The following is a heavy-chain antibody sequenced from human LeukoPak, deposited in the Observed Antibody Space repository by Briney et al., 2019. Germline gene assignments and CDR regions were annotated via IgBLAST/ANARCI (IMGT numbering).Heavy chain of an antibody. V-gene: IGHV4-4*07. CDR1: GGSISSYY. CDR3: ARRKGGDGPWYFDL. Sequence: SETLSLTCIVSGGSISSYYWSWIRQPAGKGLEWIGRIYTSGSTNYNPSLKSRVTKSVDTFKNQFSMKLSSVTAADTAVYYCARRKGGDGPWYFDLWGRGTLVTVSS. J-gene: IGHJ2*01. CDR2: IYTSGST. D-gene: IGHD2-21*02.